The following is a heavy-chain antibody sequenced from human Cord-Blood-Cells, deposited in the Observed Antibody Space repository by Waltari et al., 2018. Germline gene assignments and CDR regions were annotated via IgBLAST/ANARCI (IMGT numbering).Heavy chain of an antibody. D-gene: IGHD1-20*01. Sequence: QVQLVQSGAEVKKPGSSVKVSCKASGGTFSSYAISWVRQAPGQGLEWMGGIIPIFGTANYAKKFQGRVTITADKSTSTAYMGLSSLRSENTAVYYCARGGGGDHNWDDAFDIWGQGTMVTVSS. CDR3: ARGGGGDHNWDDAFDI. V-gene: IGHV1-69*06. CDR2: IIPIFGTA. J-gene: IGHJ3*02. CDR1: GGTFSSYA.